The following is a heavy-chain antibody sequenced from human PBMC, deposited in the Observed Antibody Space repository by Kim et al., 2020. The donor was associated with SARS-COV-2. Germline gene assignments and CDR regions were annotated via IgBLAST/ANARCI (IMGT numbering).Heavy chain of an antibody. V-gene: IGHV3-23*01. CDR2: ISGSGGST. CDR3: VKIGGGYDAFDY. D-gene: IGHD5-12*01. Sequence: GGSLRLSCTASGFTFSSYAMSWVRQAPGKGLEWVSAISGSGGSTYHADSVKGRFTISRDNSKNTLYLQMNSLRAEDTAVYYCVKIGGGYDAFDYWGQGTLVTVSS. CDR1: GFTFSSYA. J-gene: IGHJ4*02.